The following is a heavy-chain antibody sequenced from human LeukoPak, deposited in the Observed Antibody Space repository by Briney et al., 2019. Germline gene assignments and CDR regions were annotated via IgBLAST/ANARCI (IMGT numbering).Heavy chain of an antibody. V-gene: IGHV4-59*13. CDR2: IHYSRST. Sequence: SETLSLNCTVSGGSITSYYWSWIRQPPGKGLERIGYIHYSRSTNYNPSLKSRVTISVDTSKNQFSLKLSRVAAADTAVYYCASTVVPAAIRRGDYYYYYMDVWGKGTTVTVSS. CDR3: ASTVVPAAIRRGDYYYYYMDV. J-gene: IGHJ6*03. D-gene: IGHD2-2*02. CDR1: GGSITSYY.